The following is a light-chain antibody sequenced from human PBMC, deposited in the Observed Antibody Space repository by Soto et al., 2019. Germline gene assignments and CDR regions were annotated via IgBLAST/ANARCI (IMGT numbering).Light chain of an antibody. CDR1: SSNVGIND. Sequence: QPVLTQPPSLSAAPGQTVSISCSGSSSNVGINDVSWYQHVPGTAPRLLIYDSYKRPSGIPDRFSGSKSGTSATLGITGLQTGDEGDYYCATWDTSQRGVIFGGGTKVTVL. J-gene: IGLJ2*01. CDR3: ATWDTSQRGVI. V-gene: IGLV1-51*01. CDR2: DSY.